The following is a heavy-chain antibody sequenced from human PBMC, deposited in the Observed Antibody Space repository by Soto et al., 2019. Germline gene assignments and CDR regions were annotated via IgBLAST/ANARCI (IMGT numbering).Heavy chain of an antibody. J-gene: IGHJ4*02. CDR1: GGSISSYY. Sequence: PSETLSLTCTVSGGSISSYYWSWIRQPPGKGLEWIGYIYYSGSTSYNSSLKSRVTISVDTSKNQFSLNLNSVTTADTAVYFCARGSAKKGPSDYWGQGALVTVSS. D-gene: IGHD2-15*01. V-gene: IGHV4-59*01. CDR3: ARGSAKKGPSDY. CDR2: IYYSGST.